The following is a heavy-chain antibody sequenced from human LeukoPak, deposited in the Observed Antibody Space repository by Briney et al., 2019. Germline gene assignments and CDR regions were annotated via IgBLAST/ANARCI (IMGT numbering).Heavy chain of an antibody. CDR2: ISGSGGST. CDR3: ARGGRGSAAVVAPRSFDI. D-gene: IGHD3-22*01. Sequence: GGSLRLSCAASGFTFSSYGMTWVRQAPGKGLEWVSAISGSGGSTYYADSVKGRFIISRDISKNTLYLQMNSLRAEDSALYYCARGGRGSAAVVAPRSFDIWGQGTMVTVSS. V-gene: IGHV3-23*01. J-gene: IGHJ3*02. CDR1: GFTFSSYG.